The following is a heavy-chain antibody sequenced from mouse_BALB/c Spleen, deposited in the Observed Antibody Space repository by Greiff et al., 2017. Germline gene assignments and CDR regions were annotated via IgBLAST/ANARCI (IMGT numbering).Heavy chain of an antibody. J-gene: IGHJ2*01. D-gene: IGHD2-2*01. V-gene: IGHV5-12-2*01. CDR2: ISNGGGST. CDR3: ARHDGLRPFDY. Sequence: EVQGVESGGGLVQPGGSLKLSCAASGFTFSSYTMSWVRQTPEKRLEWVAYISNGGGSTYYPDTVKGRFTISRDNAKNTLYLQMSSLKSEDTAMYSCARHDGLRPFDYWGQGTTLTVSS. CDR1: GFTFSSYT.